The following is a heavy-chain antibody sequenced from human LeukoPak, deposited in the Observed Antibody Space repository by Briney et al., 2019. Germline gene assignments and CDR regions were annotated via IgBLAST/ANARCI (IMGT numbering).Heavy chain of an antibody. CDR1: GYTLTELS. CDR2: FDPEEGET. J-gene: IGHJ6*03. CDR3: ATAYSSLSAYYYMDV. V-gene: IGHV1-24*01. Sequence: ASVKVSCKVSGYTLTELSMHWVRQAPGKGLEWMGGFDPEEGETTYAQKFQGRVIMTEDTSTDTAYMELSSLRSEDTAVYYCATAYSSLSAYYYMDVWGKGTTVTVSS. D-gene: IGHD6-6*01.